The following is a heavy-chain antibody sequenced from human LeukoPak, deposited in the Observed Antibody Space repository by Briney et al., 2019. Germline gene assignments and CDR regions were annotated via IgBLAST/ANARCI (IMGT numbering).Heavy chain of an antibody. Sequence: SETLSLTCTVSGDSISSYYWSWIRQPPGKGLEWIGYIYYSGSTNYNPSLKSRVTISVDTSKNQFSLKLSSVTAADTAVYYCARAVAGDFDYWGQGTLVTVSS. CDR1: GDSISSYY. V-gene: IGHV4-59*08. CDR2: IYYSGST. CDR3: ARAVAGDFDY. D-gene: IGHD6-19*01. J-gene: IGHJ4*02.